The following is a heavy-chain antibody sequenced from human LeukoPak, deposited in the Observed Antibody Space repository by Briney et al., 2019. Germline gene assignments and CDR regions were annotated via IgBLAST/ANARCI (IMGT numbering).Heavy chain of an antibody. D-gene: IGHD6-6*01. CDR2: IYHSGST. Sequence: SETLSLTCAVSGYSISSCYYWGWIRQPPGKGLEWFGGIYHSGSTYYNPSLKSPVTLSVDTSKNQFSLKLSSVTAADTAVYYCARLFEARPGYFDYWGQGTLVTVSS. CDR3: ARLFEARPGYFDY. V-gene: IGHV4-38-2*01. CDR1: GYSISSCYY. J-gene: IGHJ4*02.